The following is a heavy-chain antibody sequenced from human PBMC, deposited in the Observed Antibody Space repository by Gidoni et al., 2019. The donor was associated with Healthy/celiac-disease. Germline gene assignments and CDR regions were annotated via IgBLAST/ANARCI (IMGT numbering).Heavy chain of an antibody. D-gene: IGHD5-18*01. J-gene: IGHJ4*02. Sequence: EVQLVESGGGLVKPGGSLRLSCAASGFTFSSYSMNWVRQAPGKGLEWVSSISSSSSYIYYADSVKGRFTISRDNAKNSLYLQMNSLRAEDTAVYYCARPLDTAMDLSLDYWGQGTLVTVSS. CDR3: ARPLDTAMDLSLDY. CDR1: GFTFSSYS. CDR2: ISSSSSYI. V-gene: IGHV3-21*01.